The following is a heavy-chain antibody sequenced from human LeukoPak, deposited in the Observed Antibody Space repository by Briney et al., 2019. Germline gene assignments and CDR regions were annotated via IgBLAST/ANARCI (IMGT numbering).Heavy chain of an antibody. CDR2: VSYSGST. V-gene: IGHV4-61*05. D-gene: IGHD3-16*01. CDR3: ARAKFGGPTRPYYFDY. CDR1: GDSISSSNSY. J-gene: IGHJ4*02. Sequence: PSETLSLTCTVSGDSISSSNSYWGWIRQPPGKGLEWIGFVSYSGSTNYNPYLKSRVTVSLDTSKNQFSLKLSSVTAADTAVYYCARAKFGGPTRPYYFDYWGQGTLVTVSS.